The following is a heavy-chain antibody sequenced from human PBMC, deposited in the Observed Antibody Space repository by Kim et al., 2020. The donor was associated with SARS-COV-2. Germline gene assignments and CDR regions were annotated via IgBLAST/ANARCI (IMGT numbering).Heavy chain of an antibody. CDR1: GFTFSSYA. CDR3: ARAPQWLAPWAGY. D-gene: IGHD6-19*01. J-gene: IGHJ4*02. CDR2: ISYDGSNK. V-gene: IGHV3-30-3*01. Sequence: GGSLRLSCAASGFTFSSYAMHWVRQAPGKGLEWVAVISYDGSNKYYADSVKGRFTISRDNSKNTLYLQMNSLRAEDTAVYYCARAPQWLAPWAGYWGQGTLVTFSS.